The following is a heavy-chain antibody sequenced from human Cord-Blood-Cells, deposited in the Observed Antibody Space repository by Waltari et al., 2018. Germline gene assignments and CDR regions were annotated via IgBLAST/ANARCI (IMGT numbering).Heavy chain of an antibody. Sequence: QVQLQQWGAGLLKPSETLSLTRAVYGGSGSGYYWSWIRQPPGKGLEWIGEINHSGSTNYNPSLKSRVTISVDTSKNQFSLKLSSVTAADTAVYYCARGLGFGELFFDYWGQGTLVTVSS. CDR1: GGSGSGYY. J-gene: IGHJ4*02. CDR2: INHSGST. D-gene: IGHD3-10*01. CDR3: ARGLGFGELFFDY. V-gene: IGHV4-34*01.